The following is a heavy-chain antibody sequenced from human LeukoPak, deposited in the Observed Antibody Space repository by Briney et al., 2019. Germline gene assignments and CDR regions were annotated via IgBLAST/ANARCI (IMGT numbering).Heavy chain of an antibody. Sequence: NPSETLSLTCTVSGGSISSGSYYWSWIRQPAGKGLEWIGRIYTSGSTNYNPSLKRRVTISVDTSKNQFSLKLSSVTAADTAVYYCARATDYDSSGYYYDYWGQGTLVTVSS. CDR2: IYTSGST. CDR3: ARATDYDSSGYYYDY. V-gene: IGHV4-61*02. D-gene: IGHD3-22*01. J-gene: IGHJ4*02. CDR1: GGSISSGSYY.